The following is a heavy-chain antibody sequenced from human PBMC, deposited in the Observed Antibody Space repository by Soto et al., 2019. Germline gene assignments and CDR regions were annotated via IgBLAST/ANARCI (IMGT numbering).Heavy chain of an antibody. Sequence: PSETLSLTCAVSGGSISSSNWWSWVRQPPGKGLEWIGEIYHSGSTNYNPSLKSRVTISVDKSKNQFSLKLSSVTAADTAVYYCARVITMVRGDPDYYYYYGMDVWGQGTTVTVS. V-gene: IGHV4-4*02. D-gene: IGHD3-10*01. CDR1: GGSISSSNW. CDR2: IYHSGST. J-gene: IGHJ6*02. CDR3: ARVITMVRGDPDYYYYYGMDV.